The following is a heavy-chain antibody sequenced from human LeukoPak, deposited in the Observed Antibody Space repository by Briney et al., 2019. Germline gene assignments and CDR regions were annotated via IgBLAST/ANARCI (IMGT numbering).Heavy chain of an antibody. CDR3: TTDLGGYSYGYNY. CDR2: IKSKTDGGTT. D-gene: IGHD5-18*01. Sequence: GGSLRLSCAASGFTFSSYRMNWVRQAPGKGLEWVGRIKSKTDGGTTDYAAPVKGRFTISRDDSKNTLYLQMNSLKTEDTAVYYCTTDLGGYSYGYNYWGQGTLVTVSS. CDR1: GFTFSSYR. J-gene: IGHJ4*02. V-gene: IGHV3-15*01.